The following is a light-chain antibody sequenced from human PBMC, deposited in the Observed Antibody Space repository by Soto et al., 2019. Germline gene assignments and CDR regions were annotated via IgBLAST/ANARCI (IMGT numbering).Light chain of an antibody. J-gene: IGLJ3*02. CDR3: NSYAGNSWV. Sequence: QSALTQPPSASGSPGQPVTISCTGTSSDVGGYNRVSWYQHHPGKAPKLIIYEVFKRPSGVPDRFSGSKSGNTASLTVSGLQAEDEADYYCNSYAGNSWVFGGGIKLTVL. CDR1: SSDVGGYNR. CDR2: EVF. V-gene: IGLV2-8*01.